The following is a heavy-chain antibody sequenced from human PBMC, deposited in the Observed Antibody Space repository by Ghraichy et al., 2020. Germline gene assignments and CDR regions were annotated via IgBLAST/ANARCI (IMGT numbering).Heavy chain of an antibody. CDR1: GFTFSRFG. V-gene: IGHV3-30*18. CDR3: AKERESRGYYSFRGDYYGMVV. CDR2: TSYDGSNK. J-gene: IGHJ6*02. D-gene: IGHD3-22*01. Sequence: GESLNISCAASGFTFSRFGMHWVRQAPGKGLEWVAVTSYDGSNKNYADSVKGRFTISRDNSKNTLYLQMNSLRAEDTAVYYCAKERESRGYYSFRGDYYGMVVWGQGTTVTVSS.